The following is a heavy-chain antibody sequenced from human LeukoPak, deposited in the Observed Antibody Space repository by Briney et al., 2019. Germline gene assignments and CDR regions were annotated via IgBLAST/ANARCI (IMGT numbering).Heavy chain of an antibody. Sequence: SQTLSLTCTVSGGSISSGDYYWSWIRQPPGKGLEWIGYIYYSGSTYYNPSLKSRVTISVDTSKNQFSLKLSSVTAADTAVYYCARVSLDRSSTSCYTLFDYWGQGTLVTVSS. CDR3: ARVSLDRSSTSCYTLFDY. J-gene: IGHJ4*02. CDR2: IYYSGST. D-gene: IGHD2-2*02. V-gene: IGHV4-30-4*08. CDR1: GGSISSGDYY.